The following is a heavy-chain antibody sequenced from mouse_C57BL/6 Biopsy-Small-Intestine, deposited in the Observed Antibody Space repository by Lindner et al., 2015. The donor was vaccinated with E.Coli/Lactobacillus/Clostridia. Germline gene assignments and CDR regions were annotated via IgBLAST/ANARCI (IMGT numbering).Heavy chain of an antibody. D-gene: IGHD1-1*01. CDR2: IWSDGST. CDR3: ARQNYGSSHWYFDV. J-gene: IGHJ1*03. CDR1: GFPLTDYG. Sequence: VQLQESGPGPVAPSQSLSIACTVSGFPLTDYGVDWVRQPPGKGLEWLVVIWSDGSTTYNSALKSRLSISKDNSKSQVFLKMNSLQTDDTAMYYCARQNYGSSHWYFDVWGTGTTVTVSS. V-gene: IGHV2-6-1*01.